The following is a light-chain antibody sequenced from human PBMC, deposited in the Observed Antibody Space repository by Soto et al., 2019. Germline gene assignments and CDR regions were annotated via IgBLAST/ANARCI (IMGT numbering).Light chain of an antibody. CDR1: SSDVGSYKF. V-gene: IGLV2-23*01. CDR3: FSHAGGVV. J-gene: IGLJ2*01. Sequence: QSALTQPASVSGSPGQSITISCTGTSSDVGSYKFVSWYQQHPGKAPKLIIYEGSERPSGVSNRFSGSKSVSTASLTISGLQAEDEADYFCFSHAGGVVFGGGTKVTVL. CDR2: EGS.